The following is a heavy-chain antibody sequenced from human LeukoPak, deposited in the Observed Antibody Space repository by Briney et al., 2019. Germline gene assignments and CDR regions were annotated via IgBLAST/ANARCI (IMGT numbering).Heavy chain of an antibody. V-gene: IGHV1-2*02. J-gene: IGHJ3*02. D-gene: IGHD3-10*01. CDR2: INPNSGGT. CDR1: GYTFTGYY. CDR3: ARDLVDYYRAFDI. Sequence: ASVKVSCKASGYTFTGYYMHWVRQAPGQGLEWMGWINPNSGGTNYAQKFQGRVTMTRDTSISTAYMELSRLRSDDTAMYYCARDLVDYYRAFDIWGQGTMVTVSS.